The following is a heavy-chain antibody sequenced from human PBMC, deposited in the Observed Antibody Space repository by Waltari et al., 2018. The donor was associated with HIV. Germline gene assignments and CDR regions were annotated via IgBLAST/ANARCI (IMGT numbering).Heavy chain of an antibody. CDR3: ARESYYYDSSGYPLAY. Sequence: DVQLEESGGGLVQPGGSLSLSCAASGFTFNTFGFNWVRQAPGKGLEWVSYISTSSRPIYYADSVKGRFTISRDDAKNSLYLEMNSLRADDTAVYYCARESYYYDSSGYPLAYWGQGILVTVSS. CDR2: ISTSSRPI. V-gene: IGHV3-48*04. D-gene: IGHD3-22*01. CDR1: GFTFNTFG. J-gene: IGHJ4*02.